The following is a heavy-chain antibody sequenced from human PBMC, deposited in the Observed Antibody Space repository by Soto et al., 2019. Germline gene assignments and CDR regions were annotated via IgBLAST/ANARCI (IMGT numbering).Heavy chain of an antibody. D-gene: IGHD3-22*01. J-gene: IGHJ4*02. CDR1: GGSISSGDYY. V-gene: IGHV4-30-4*01. Sequence: TLSLTCTVSGGSISSGDYYWSWIRQPPGKGLEWIGYIYYSGSTYYNPSLKSRVTISRDMSTSTAYMELSSLRPEDTAVYYCAKDFVYDSSGFLPYFDYWGQGTLVTVSS. CDR3: AKDFVYDSSGFLPYFDY. CDR2: IYYSGST.